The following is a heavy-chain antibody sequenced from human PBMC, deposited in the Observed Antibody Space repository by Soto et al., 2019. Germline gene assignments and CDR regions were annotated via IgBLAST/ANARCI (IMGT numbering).Heavy chain of an antibody. CDR1: GFTFSSYG. D-gene: IGHD5-18*01. CDR3: ARGRGQIQLWFSYFDY. V-gene: IGHV3-33*01. Sequence: QVQLVESGGGVVQPGRSLRLSCAASGFTFSSYGMHWVRQAPGKGLEWVAVIWYDGSNKYYADSVKGRFTISRDNSKNARDRQMNSLRAEDTAVYYCARGRGQIQLWFSYFDYWGQGTLVTVSS. CDR2: IWYDGSNK. J-gene: IGHJ4*02.